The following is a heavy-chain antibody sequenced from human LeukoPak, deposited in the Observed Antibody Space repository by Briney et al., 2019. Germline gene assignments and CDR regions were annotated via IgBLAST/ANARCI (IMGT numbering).Heavy chain of an antibody. CDR2: ISGSGGST. J-gene: IGHJ4*02. D-gene: IGHD1-26*01. CDR3: AKDSGSYPIPYYLDY. V-gene: IGHV3-23*01. Sequence: GGSLRLSCAASGFTFSSYAMSWVRQAPGKGLEWVSAISGSGGSTYYADSVKGRFTISRDNSKNTLYLQMNSLRAEDTAVYYCAKDSGSYPIPYYLDYWGQGTLVTVSS. CDR1: GFTFSSYA.